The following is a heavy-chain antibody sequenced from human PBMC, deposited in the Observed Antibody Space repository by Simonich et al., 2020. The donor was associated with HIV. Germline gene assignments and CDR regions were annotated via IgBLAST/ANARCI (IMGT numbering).Heavy chain of an antibody. V-gene: IGHV3-74*01. D-gene: IGHD6-19*01. CDR2: INDYGNT. CDR3: AREIAVAAIDGY. Sequence: EVQLVESGGGLVQSGGPLRLSCGASRFTFSSQWIHWVRQVPGKGLMWVSRINDYGNTAYADSVKGRFTISRDNAKNTLYLQMNSLRVEDTAVYYCAREIAVAAIDGYWGQGTLVTVSS. J-gene: IGHJ4*02. CDR1: RFTFSSQW.